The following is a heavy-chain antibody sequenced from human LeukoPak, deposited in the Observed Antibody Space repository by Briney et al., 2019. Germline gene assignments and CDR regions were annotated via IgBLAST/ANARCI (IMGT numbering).Heavy chain of an antibody. CDR3: ARGPYCSGGTCYSQYFDY. D-gene: IGHD2-15*01. J-gene: IGHJ4*02. V-gene: IGHV1-18*01. CDR1: GYTFTSYG. CDR2: ISAYNGNT. Sequence: GASVKVSCKASGYTFTSYGISWVRQAPGPGLEWMGWISAYNGNTNYAQKLQGRVTMTTDTSTSTAYMELRSLRSDDTAVYYCARGPYCSGGTCYSQYFDYWGQGTLVTVSS.